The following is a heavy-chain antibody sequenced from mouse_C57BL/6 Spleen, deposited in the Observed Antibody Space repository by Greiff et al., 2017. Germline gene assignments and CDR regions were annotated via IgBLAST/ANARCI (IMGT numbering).Heavy chain of an antibody. CDR2: ISSGGDYI. CDR1: GFTFSSYA. V-gene: IGHV5-9-1*02. CDR3: TKESYRNYEIVVDY. J-gene: IGHJ2*01. D-gene: IGHD2-1*01. Sequence: EVKLVESGEGLVKPGGSLKLSCAASGFTFSSYAMSWVRQTPEKRLEWVAYISSGGDYIYYADTVKGRFTISRDNARNTLYLQMSSLKSEDTAMYYCTKESYRNYEIVVDYWGQGTTLTVSS.